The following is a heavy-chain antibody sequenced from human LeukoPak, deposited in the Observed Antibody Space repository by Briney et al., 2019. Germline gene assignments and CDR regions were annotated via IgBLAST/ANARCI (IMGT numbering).Heavy chain of an antibody. CDR1: GYTFTSYG. J-gene: IGHJ3*02. CDR2: ISAYNANT. D-gene: IGHD5-12*01. Sequence: ASVKVSCKASGYTFTSYGISWVRQAPGQGLEWMGWISAYNANTNYAQKLQGRVTMTTDTSTSTAYMELRSLRSDDTAVYYCARESSGYDFSDAFDIWGQGTMVTVSS. CDR3: ARESSGYDFSDAFDI. V-gene: IGHV1-18*01.